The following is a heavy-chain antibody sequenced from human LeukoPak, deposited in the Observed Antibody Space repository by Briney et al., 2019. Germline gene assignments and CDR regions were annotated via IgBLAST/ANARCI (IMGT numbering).Heavy chain of an antibody. J-gene: IGHJ3*02. CDR2: ISSSSSYI. D-gene: IGHD3-3*01. V-gene: IGHV3-21*01. Sequence: PGGSLRLSCAASGFTFSSYSMNWVRQAPGKGLEWVSSISSSSSYIYYADSVKGRFTISRDNAKNSLYLQMNSLRAEDTAVYYCARDLSRPNTIFGVVSDAFDIWGQGTMVTVSS. CDR3: ARDLSRPNTIFGVVSDAFDI. CDR1: GFTFSSYS.